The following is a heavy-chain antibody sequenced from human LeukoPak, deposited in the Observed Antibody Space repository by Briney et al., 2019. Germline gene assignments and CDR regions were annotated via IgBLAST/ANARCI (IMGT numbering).Heavy chain of an antibody. CDR1: GYSVSSGYY. Sequence: PSETLSLTCTVSGYSVSSGYYWGWIRQPPGKGLEWIGSIYHSGSTYYNPSLKSRVTISVDTSKNQFSLKLSSVTAADTAVYYCARGPTYDSSGYYYNYWGQGTLVTVSS. D-gene: IGHD3-22*01. J-gene: IGHJ4*02. V-gene: IGHV4-38-2*02. CDR3: ARGPTYDSSGYYYNY. CDR2: IYHSGST.